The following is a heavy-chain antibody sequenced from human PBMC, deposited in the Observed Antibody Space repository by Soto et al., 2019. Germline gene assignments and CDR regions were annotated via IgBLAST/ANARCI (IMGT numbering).Heavy chain of an antibody. D-gene: IGHD2-15*01. CDR3: ARDSDYCTGGSCYGNFDF. CDR2: ISHSGRT. CDR1: GGSISSGTYY. J-gene: IGHJ4*02. V-gene: IGHV4-31*03. Sequence: QVQLQESGPGLVKPSQTLSLTCTVSGGSISSGTYYWTWVRQRPGEGLEWIGFISHSGRTYYNPSLKSRAAISVDTSENQFSLRLSSVTAADTAVYSCARDSDYCTGGSCYGNFDFWGQGTLVTVSS.